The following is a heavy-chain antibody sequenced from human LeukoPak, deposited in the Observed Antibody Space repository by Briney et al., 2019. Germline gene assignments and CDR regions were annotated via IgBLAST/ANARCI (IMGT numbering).Heavy chain of an antibody. J-gene: IGHJ4*02. Sequence: AGGSLRLSCAASGFTFSIYSMNWVRQAPGKGLEWVSSISSSSSYIHYTDSVKGRFTTSRDNAKNSLYLQMSSLTAEDTALYYCARDSAELDYWGQGTLVTVSS. V-gene: IGHV3-21*01. D-gene: IGHD1-26*01. CDR1: GFTFSIYS. CDR2: ISSSSSYI. CDR3: ARDSAELDY.